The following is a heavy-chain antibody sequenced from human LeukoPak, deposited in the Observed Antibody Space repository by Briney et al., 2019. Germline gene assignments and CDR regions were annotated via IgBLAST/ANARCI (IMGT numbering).Heavy chain of an antibody. CDR1: GFTFSSYA. CDR2: ISGSGGST. D-gene: IGHD4-17*01. CDR3: AKSTTVVTDAFDI. J-gene: IGHJ3*02. V-gene: IGHV3-23*01. Sequence: GGSLRLPCAASGFTFSSYAMSWVRQAPGKGLEWVSAISGSGGSTYYADSVKGRFTISRDNSKNTLYLQMNSLRAEDTAVYYCAKSTTVVTDAFDIWGQGTMVTVSS.